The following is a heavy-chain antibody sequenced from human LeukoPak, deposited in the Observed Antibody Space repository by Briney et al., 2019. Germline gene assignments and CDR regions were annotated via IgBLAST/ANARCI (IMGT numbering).Heavy chain of an antibody. CDR1: GYTSTDYY. CDR3: ARDSGITGTTGAIDY. Sequence: GASVKVSCKASGYTSTDYYMHWVRQAPGQGLEWMGRINANSGGTNYAQQFQGRVTMTRDTSITTAYMELSRLRSDDTAVYYCARDSGITGTTGAIDYWGQGTLVTVSS. V-gene: IGHV1-2*06. CDR2: INANSGGT. J-gene: IGHJ4*02. D-gene: IGHD1-20*01.